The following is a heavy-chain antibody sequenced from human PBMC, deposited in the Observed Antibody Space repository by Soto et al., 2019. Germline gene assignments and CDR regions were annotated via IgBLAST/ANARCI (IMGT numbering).Heavy chain of an antibody. CDR2: ITASGGRT. CDR3: AKDTRYADYVRWFDS. J-gene: IGHJ5*01. V-gene: IGHV3-23*01. D-gene: IGHD4-17*01. Sequence: EVHLLESGGGLVQPGGSLRLSCTASGFTFNNYAMTWVRQAPGRGLEGVSGITASGGRTYYADSVTGRFTISRDNSKSTLYLQMNSLRADDAAVYYCAKDTRYADYVRWFDSWGQGTLVTVSS. CDR1: GFTFNNYA.